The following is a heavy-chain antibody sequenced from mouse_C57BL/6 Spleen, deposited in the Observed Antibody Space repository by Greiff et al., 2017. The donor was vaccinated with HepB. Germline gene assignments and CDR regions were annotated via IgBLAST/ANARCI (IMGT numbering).Heavy chain of an antibody. CDR1: GYTFTSYW. Sequence: VQLQQPGAELVKPGASVKLSCKASGYTFTSYWMQWVKQRPGQGLEWIGEIDPSDSYTNYNQKFKGKATLTVDTSSSTAYMQLSSLTSEDSAVYYCARTGNDGYSDAMDYWGQGTSVTVSS. J-gene: IGHJ4*01. D-gene: IGHD2-3*01. V-gene: IGHV1-50*01. CDR3: ARTGNDGYSDAMDY. CDR2: IDPSDSYT.